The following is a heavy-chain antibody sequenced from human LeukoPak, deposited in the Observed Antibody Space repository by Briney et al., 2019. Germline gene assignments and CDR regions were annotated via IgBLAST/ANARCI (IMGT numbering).Heavy chain of an antibody. J-gene: IGHJ4*02. CDR1: GGTFSSYA. CDR3: AREGSVWLQFDY. CDR2: IIPILGIA. Sequence: SVKVSCKASGGTFSSYAISWVRQAPGQGLEWMGRIIPILGIANYAQEFQGRVTITADKSTSTAYMELSSLRSEDTAVYYCAREGSVWLQFDYWGQGTLVTVSS. V-gene: IGHV1-69*04. D-gene: IGHD5-24*01.